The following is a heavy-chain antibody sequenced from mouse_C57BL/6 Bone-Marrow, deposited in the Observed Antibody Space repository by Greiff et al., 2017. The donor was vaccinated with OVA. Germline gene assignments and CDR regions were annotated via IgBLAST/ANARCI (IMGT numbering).Heavy chain of an antibody. V-gene: IGHV7-3*01. Sequence: EVMLVESGGGLVQPGGSLSLSCAASGFTFTDYYMSWVRQPPGQALEWLGFIRNKANGYTTEYSASVKGRFTISRDNSQSILYLQMNALRAEDSATYYCARYTHLTFDYWGQGTTLTVSA. CDR1: GFTFTDYY. J-gene: IGHJ2*01. CDR2: IRNKANGYTT. CDR3: ARYTHLTFDY. D-gene: IGHD4-1*01.